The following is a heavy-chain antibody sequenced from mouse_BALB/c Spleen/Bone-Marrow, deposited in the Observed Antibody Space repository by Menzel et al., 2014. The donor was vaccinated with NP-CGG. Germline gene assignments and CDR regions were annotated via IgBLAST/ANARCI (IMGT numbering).Heavy chain of an antibody. CDR2: IRSKSNNYAT. CDR3: VRYYGSSYYYAMDY. D-gene: IGHD1-1*01. CDR1: GFTFNTYA. Sequence: EVKVVESGGGLVQPKGSLKLSCAASGFTFNTYAMNWVRQAPGKDLECVARIRSKSNNYATYYADSVKDRFTISRDDSQSMLYLQMNNLKTEDTAMYYCVRYYGSSYYYAMDYWGQGTSVTVSS. V-gene: IGHV10-1*02. J-gene: IGHJ4*01.